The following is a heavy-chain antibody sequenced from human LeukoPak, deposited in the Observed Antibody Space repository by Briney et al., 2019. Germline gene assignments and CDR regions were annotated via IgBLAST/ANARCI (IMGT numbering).Heavy chain of an antibody. D-gene: IGHD1-26*01. CDR1: GYTFTSYD. J-gene: IGHJ4*02. V-gene: IGHV1-8*01. CDR3: ARLSPISGSYDY. Sequence: ASVKVSCKASGYTFTSYDINWVRQATGQGLEWMGWMNPNSGNTGYAQKFQGRVTMTRNTSTSTAYMELSSLRSEDTAVYYCARLSPISGSYDYWGQGTLVTVSS. CDR2: MNPNSGNT.